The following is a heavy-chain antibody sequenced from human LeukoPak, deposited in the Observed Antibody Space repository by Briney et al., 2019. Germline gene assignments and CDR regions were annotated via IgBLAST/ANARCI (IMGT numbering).Heavy chain of an antibody. Sequence: APVTVSCKASGFTFTTSAMQWARQARGQRLEWIGWIVVGSGNTNYAQKFQERVTITRDMSTSTAYMELSSLRSEDTAVYYCAAAYRYFYDRGGYFDYWGQGTLVTVSS. D-gene: IGHD3-22*01. V-gene: IGHV1-58*02. CDR3: AAAYRYFYDRGGYFDY. CDR2: IVVGSGNT. J-gene: IGHJ4*02. CDR1: GFTFTTSA.